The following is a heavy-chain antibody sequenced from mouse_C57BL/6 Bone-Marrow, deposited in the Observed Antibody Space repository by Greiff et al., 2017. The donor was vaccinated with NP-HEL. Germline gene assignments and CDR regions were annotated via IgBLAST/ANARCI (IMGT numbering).Heavy chain of an antibody. CDR2: IDPSDSET. CDR3: ARKGNDYDWDYAMDY. CDR1: GYTFTSYW. J-gene: IGHJ4*01. V-gene: IGHV1-52*01. D-gene: IGHD2-4*01. Sequence: QVQLQQPGAELVRPGSSVKLSCKASGYTFTSYWMHWVKQRPIQGLEWIGNIDPSDSETHYNQKFKDKATLTVDKSSSTAYMQLSSLTSEDSAVYYCARKGNDYDWDYAMDYWGQGTSVTVSS.